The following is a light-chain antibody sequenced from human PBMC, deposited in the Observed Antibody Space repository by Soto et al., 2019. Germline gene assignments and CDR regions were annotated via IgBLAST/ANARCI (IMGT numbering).Light chain of an antibody. Sequence: VLTQSPGTLSLSPGERATLSCRASQTVRNNYLAWYQQKPGQAPRLLIYDASNRATGIPARFSGSGSGTDFTLTISSLEPEDFAVYYCQQRSNWPLTFGGGTKVDIK. V-gene: IGKV3-11*01. J-gene: IGKJ4*01. CDR3: QQRSNWPLT. CDR2: DAS. CDR1: QTVRNNY.